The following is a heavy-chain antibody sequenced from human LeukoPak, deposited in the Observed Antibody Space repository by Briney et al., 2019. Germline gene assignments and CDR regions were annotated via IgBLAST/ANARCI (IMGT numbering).Heavy chain of an antibody. CDR2: ISYDGSNK. CDR3: ARGGQGYDLNWFDP. J-gene: IGHJ5*02. D-gene: IGHD3-3*01. Sequence: GGSLRLSCAASGXTFSSYGIHWVRQAPGKGLEWVTIISYDGSNKYYADSVKGRFTISRDNSKNTLYLQMNSLRAEDTAVYYCARGGQGYDLNWFDPWGQGTLVTVSS. CDR1: GXTFSSYG. V-gene: IGHV3-30*03.